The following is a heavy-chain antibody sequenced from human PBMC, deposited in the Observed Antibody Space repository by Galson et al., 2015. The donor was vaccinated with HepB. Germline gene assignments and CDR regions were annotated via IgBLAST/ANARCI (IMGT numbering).Heavy chain of an antibody. J-gene: IGHJ5*02. Sequence: SLRLSCAASGFTFSGSAMHWVRQASGKGLERVGRIRSKANSYATAYAASVEGRFSISRDDSKNTAYLQMNSLKTEDTAVYYCTSRLNVDTGQVPWGQGTLVTVSS. CDR2: IRSKANSYAT. D-gene: IGHD5-18*01. V-gene: IGHV3-73*01. CDR1: GFTFSGSA. CDR3: TSRLNVDTGQVP.